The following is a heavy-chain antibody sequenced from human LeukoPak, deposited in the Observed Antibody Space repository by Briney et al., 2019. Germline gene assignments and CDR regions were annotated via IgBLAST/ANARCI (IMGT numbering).Heavy chain of an antibody. D-gene: IGHD5/OR15-5a*01. CDR1: GGSISNFY. J-gene: IGHJ3*02. CDR3: ARDKGLPQAFDI. Sequence: SETLSLTCTVSGGSISNFYWSWIRQPPGKGLEYIGYISYSGTTSYNPSLKSRVTISVDTSKNQFSLKLTSVTAADTAVYYCARDKGLPQAFDIWGQGTMVTVSS. CDR2: ISYSGTT. V-gene: IGHV4-59*01.